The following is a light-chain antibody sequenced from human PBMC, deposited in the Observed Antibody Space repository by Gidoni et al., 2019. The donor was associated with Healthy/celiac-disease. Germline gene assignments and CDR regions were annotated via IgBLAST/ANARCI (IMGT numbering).Light chain of an antibody. J-gene: IGLJ2*01. CDR3: LLSYSGADVV. CDR1: TGAVTSGHY. Sequence: QAVVTQEASLTVFPGGPVTLTCGSSTGAVTSGHYPYWFQQKPGQAPRTLIYDTSNKHSWTPARFSGSLLGGKAALTLSGAQPEDEAEYYCLLSYSGADVVFGGGTKLTVL. CDR2: DTS. V-gene: IGLV7-46*01.